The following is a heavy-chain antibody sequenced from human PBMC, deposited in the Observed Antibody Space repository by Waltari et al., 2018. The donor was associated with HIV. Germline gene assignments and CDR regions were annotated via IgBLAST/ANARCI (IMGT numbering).Heavy chain of an antibody. D-gene: IGHD6-19*01. V-gene: IGHV3-21*01. CDR1: GFTFSSYS. CDR3: AIDHGFGYSSGF. Sequence: EVQLVESGGGLVKPGGSLRLSCAVSGFTFSSYSMNWVRQAPGKGLEWVSSISSSSSYIYYADSVKGRFTISRDNAKNSLYLQMNSLRAEDTAVYYCAIDHGFGYSSGFWGQGTLVTVSS. CDR2: ISSSSSYI. J-gene: IGHJ4*02.